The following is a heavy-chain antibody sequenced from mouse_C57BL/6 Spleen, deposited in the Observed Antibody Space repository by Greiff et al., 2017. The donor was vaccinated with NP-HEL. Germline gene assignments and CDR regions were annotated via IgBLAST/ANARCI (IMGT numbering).Heavy chain of an antibody. Sequence: QVQLQQSGAELARPGASVKLSCKASGYTFTSYGISWVKQRTGQGLEWIGEIYPRSGNTYYNEKFKGKATRTADKSSSTAYMELRSLTSEDSAVYFCAGSSGPFAYWGQGTLVTVSA. CDR3: AGSSGPFAY. CDR2: IYPRSGNT. J-gene: IGHJ3*01. D-gene: IGHD3-2*02. CDR1: GYTFTSYG. V-gene: IGHV1-81*01.